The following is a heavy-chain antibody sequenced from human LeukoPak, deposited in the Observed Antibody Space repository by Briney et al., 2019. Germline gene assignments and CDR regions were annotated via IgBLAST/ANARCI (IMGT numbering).Heavy chain of an antibody. CDR1: GFSLSTSGVG. CDR2: IYWNDDK. J-gene: IGHJ4*02. CDR3: AHIGSCSSVTCLPFDY. D-gene: IGHD2-2*01. V-gene: IGHV2-5*01. Sequence: SGPTLVKPTQTLTLTCTFSGFSLSTSGVGVAWIRQPPEKALEWLALIYWNDDKRYNPSLKSRLTITKDTSKDQVVLTMTIMDPVDTATYYCAHIGSCSSVTCLPFDYWGQGTLVTVSS.